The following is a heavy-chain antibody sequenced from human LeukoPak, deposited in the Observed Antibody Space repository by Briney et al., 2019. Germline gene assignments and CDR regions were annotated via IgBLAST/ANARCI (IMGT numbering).Heavy chain of an antibody. D-gene: IGHD6-6*01. CDR3: ARTSIAARRANAFDI. J-gene: IGHJ3*02. CDR1: GVSISSGGYS. Sequence: PSETLSLTCAVSGVSISSGGYSWSWTRQPPGMGLEWIGYIYHSGSTYYNPSLKSRVTISVDRSKNQFSLKLSSVTAADTAVYYCARTSIAARRANAFDIWGQGTMVTVSS. V-gene: IGHV4-30-2*01. CDR2: IYHSGST.